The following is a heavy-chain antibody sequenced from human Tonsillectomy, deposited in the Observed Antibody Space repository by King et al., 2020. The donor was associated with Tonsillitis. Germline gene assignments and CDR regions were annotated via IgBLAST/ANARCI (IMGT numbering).Heavy chain of an antibody. J-gene: IGHJ4*02. V-gene: IGHV3-9*01. D-gene: IGHD6-19*01. CDR3: VKGGSGWSRRGYYFDY. CDR1: GFTFDDYA. Sequence: DVQLVESGGGLVQPGRSLRLSCAASGFTFDDYAMHWVRQVPGKGLEWVSGLSWDSGRKDYTDSVKGRFTISRDNTKNSLYLQMNSLRAEDTALYYCVKGGSGWSRRGYYFDYWGQGTLVTVSS. CDR2: LSWDSGRK.